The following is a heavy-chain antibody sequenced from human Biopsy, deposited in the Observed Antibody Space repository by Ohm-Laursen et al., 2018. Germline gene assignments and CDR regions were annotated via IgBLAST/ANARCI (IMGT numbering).Heavy chain of an antibody. V-gene: IGHV3-11*04. CDR3: ASLGLVWFGELLSVPFGMDV. CDR1: GFPFSDYY. J-gene: IGHJ6*02. Sequence: GSLRLSCAASGFPFSDYYMRWIRQAPGKGLEWVSYISSGGTTIYYADSVKGRFTISRDNAKNSLYLQMNSLRAEDTAVYFCASLGLVWFGELLSVPFGMDVWGQGTTVTVSS. D-gene: IGHD3-10*01. CDR2: ISSGGTTI.